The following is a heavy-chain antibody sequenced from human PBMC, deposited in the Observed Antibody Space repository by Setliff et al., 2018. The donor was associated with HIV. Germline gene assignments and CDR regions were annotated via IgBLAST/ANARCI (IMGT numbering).Heavy chain of an antibody. V-gene: IGHV3-30*18. D-gene: IGHD3-16*01. CDR3: AKTGSILGEDY. CDR1: GLTFSIYS. CDR2: ISNDGSDK. J-gene: IGHJ4*02. Sequence: PGGSLRLSCAASGLTFSIYSMHWVRQAPGKGLEWVGLISNDGSDKYYGDSVKGRFTISRDNSKYTLSLHMDNLRPEDTAIYYCAKTGSILGEDYWGRGTLVTVSS.